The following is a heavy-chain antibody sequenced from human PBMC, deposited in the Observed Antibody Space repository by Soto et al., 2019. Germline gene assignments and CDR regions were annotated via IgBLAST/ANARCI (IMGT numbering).Heavy chain of an antibody. Sequence: QVQLVQSGAEVKRPGSSVKVSCKASGDTFNFYSINWVRQAPGLGLEWMGRVNPIVSMSNYAQKFQGRVTMTADKSTSTADMQLSSLRSEDTAIYYCASSYGSGYRAFDYWGQGALVIISS. J-gene: IGHJ4*02. CDR2: VNPIVSMS. CDR1: GDTFNFYS. V-gene: IGHV1-69*02. CDR3: ASSYGSGYRAFDY. D-gene: IGHD3-10*01.